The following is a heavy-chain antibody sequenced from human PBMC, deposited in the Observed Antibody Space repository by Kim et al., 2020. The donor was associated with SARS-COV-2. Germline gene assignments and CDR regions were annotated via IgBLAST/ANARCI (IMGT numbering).Heavy chain of an antibody. CDR1: GFTFSSYA. V-gene: IGHV3-30-3*01. D-gene: IGHD2-2*01. J-gene: IGHJ6*02. CDR2: ISYDGSNK. Sequence: GGSLRLSCAASGFTFSSYAMHWVRQAPGKGLEWVAVISYDGSNKYYADSVKGRFTISRDNSKNTLYLQMNSLRAEDTAVYYCARGSTCSSTSCGYYYYGMDVWGQGTTVTVSS. CDR3: ARGSTCSSTSCGYYYYGMDV.